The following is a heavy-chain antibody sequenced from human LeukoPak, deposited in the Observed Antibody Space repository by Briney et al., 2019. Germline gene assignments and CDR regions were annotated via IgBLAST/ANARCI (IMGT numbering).Heavy chain of an antibody. CDR2: IVVGSGNT. CDR3: AAGTPNIVAHDAFDI. J-gene: IGHJ3*02. Sequence: SVKVSCKASGFTFTSSAMQWVRQARGQRLEWIGWIVVGSGNTNYAQKFQERVTITRDMSTSTAYMELSSLRSEDTAVYYCAAGTPNIVAHDAFDIWGQGTMVTVSS. CDR1: GFTFTSSA. D-gene: IGHD5-12*01. V-gene: IGHV1-58*02.